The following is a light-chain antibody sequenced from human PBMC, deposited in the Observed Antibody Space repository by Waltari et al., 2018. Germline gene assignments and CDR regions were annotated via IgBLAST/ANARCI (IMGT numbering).Light chain of an antibody. CDR2: RNN. J-gene: IGLJ3*02. CDR1: TFNLARHN. Sequence: QSVLTQPPPASGTPGQRVTISSSGSTFNLARHNAYWYQQLPGTAPKLLIYRNNQRPSGVPDRFSGSKSGTSASLAISGLRSEDEADYYCAAWDDSLSGWVFGGGTKLTVL. CDR3: AAWDDSLSGWV. V-gene: IGLV1-47*01.